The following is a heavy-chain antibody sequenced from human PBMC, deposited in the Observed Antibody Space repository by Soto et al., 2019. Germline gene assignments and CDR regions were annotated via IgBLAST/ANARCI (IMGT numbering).Heavy chain of an antibody. CDR1: GFPFSRYD. CDR2: LWFDGSNE. J-gene: IGHJ6*02. Sequence: PGGSLRLSCAASGFPFSRYDMHWVRQAPGKGLEWVAVLWFDGSNEYYADSVQGRFTISRDNSKNPLYLQMDSLRAEDTAVYYCAKVLYASESFDSEEAPYGMDVWGQGTTVTVSS. D-gene: IGHD3-10*01. CDR3: AKVLYASESFDSEEAPYGMDV. V-gene: IGHV3-33*06.